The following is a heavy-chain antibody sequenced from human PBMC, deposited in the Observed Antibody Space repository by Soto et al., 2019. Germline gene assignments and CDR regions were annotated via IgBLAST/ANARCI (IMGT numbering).Heavy chain of an antibody. V-gene: IGHV3-23*01. J-gene: IGHJ5*02. CDR1: GFTFSSYA. CDR2: ISGSGGST. D-gene: IGHD6-6*01. CDR3: AKDPEYSSSGWFDP. Sequence: RLSCAASGFTFSSYAMSWVRQAPGKGLEWVSAISGSGGSTYYADSVKGRFTISRDNSKNTLYLQMNSLRAEDTAVYYCAKDPEYSSSGWFDPWGQGTLVTVS.